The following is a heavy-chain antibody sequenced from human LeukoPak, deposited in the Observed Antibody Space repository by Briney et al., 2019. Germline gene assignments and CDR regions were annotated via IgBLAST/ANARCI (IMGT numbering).Heavy chain of an antibody. Sequence: ASVKVSCKASGYTFSNYGITWVRQAPGQGLEWMGWISGYNGNTNFAQKLQGRVSMTTDTSTYTSDMELRSLRSYDTAVYYCARSLGNSSGYYPLPFDYWGQGTLVIVSS. CDR1: GYTFSNYG. J-gene: IGHJ4*02. D-gene: IGHD3-22*01. V-gene: IGHV1-18*01. CDR3: ARSLGNSSGYYPLPFDY. CDR2: ISGYNGNT.